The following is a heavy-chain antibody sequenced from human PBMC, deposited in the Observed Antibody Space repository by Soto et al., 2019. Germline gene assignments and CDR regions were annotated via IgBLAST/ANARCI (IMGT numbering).Heavy chain of an antibody. CDR1: GYIFVNYG. CDR2: ISPYTGNT. Sequence: QVQLVQSGDEVKKPGASVKVSCKASGYIFVNYGIAWVRQAPGQGLEWMGWISPYTGNTHSASKVQGRLTMTTDTYTSTAYMDLGRLTSDDTAVYYFVMVDNYVTPTPQDVWGQGTTVTVSS. D-gene: IGHD3-16*01. CDR3: VMVDNYVTPTPQDV. V-gene: IGHV1-18*01. J-gene: IGHJ6*02.